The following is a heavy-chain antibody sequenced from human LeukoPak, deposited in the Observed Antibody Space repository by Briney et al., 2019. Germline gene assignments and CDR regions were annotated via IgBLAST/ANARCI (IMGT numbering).Heavy chain of an antibody. V-gene: IGHV1-46*01. CDR3: ARSDGRTDAFDI. CDR2: INPSGGST. J-gene: IGHJ3*02. Sequence: ASVKVSCKASGYTFTSYYMHWVRQAPGQGLEWMGIINPSGGSTSYAQKSQGRVTMTRDTSTSTVYMELSSLRSEDTAVYYCARSDGRTDAFDIWGQGTMVTASS. D-gene: IGHD1-26*01. CDR1: GYTFTSYY.